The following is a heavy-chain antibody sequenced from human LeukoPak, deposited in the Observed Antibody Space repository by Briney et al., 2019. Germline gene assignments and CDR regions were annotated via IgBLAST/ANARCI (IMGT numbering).Heavy chain of an antibody. V-gene: IGHV3-7*01. CDR1: GFTFSSYE. Sequence: PGGSLRHTCAASGFTFSSYELNWVRQAPGKGLEWVANIKKDGSEKYCVDSVKGRFTISRDNAKTSLYLQMNSLRAEDTAVYYCARHLSGITGYTYGRGIDYWGQGTLVTVSS. CDR3: ARHLSGITGYTYGRGIDY. D-gene: IGHD5-18*01. CDR2: IKKDGSEK. J-gene: IGHJ4*02.